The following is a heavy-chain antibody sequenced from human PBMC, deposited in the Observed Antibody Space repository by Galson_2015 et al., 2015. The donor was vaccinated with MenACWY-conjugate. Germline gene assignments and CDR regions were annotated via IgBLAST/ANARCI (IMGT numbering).Heavy chain of an antibody. CDR3: ASDNNWSFDS. D-gene: IGHD1-1*01. CDR1: GFTSNNYW. V-gene: IGHV3-74*01. CDR2: IKADGSFS. Sequence: SLRLSCAASGFTSNNYWMHWVRQPSGKGLEWISYIKADGSFSNYADSVKGRFTISTDNAKNMVYLQMDGLGDEDTAVYFCASDNNWSFDSWGQGTLVTVSS. J-gene: IGHJ4*02.